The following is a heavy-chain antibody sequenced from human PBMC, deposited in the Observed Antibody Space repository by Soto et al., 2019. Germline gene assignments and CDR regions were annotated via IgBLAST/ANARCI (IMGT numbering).Heavy chain of an antibody. D-gene: IGHD6-13*01. CDR3: ARVPLGSSGWYAMFTHGDY. CDR1: GYTFSSYG. V-gene: IGHV1-18*04. CDR2: ISAYNGHT. J-gene: IGHJ4*02. Sequence: QVQLVQSGAEVKKPGASVKVSCKASGYTFSSYGITWVRQAPGQGLEWMGWISAYNGHTNYAQKLQGRVTMTTDTSSRPAYMEVGSLRSDDAAVYYCARVPLGSSGWYAMFTHGDYWGQGTLVTVSS.